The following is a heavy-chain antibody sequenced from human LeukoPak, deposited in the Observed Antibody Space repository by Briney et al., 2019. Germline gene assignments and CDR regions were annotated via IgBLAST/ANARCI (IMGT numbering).Heavy chain of an antibody. V-gene: IGHV3-30*02. CDR2: IRSDGSNK. Sequence: GGSLRLSCAASGFTFSNYGMLWVRQAPGKGLEWASFIRSDGSNKYYADSVKGRFTISRDNSKNTLYLQMNSLRVEDTAVYYCAKDRTELGDFVDYWGQGTLVSVSS. D-gene: IGHD2-21*02. CDR1: GFTFSNYG. J-gene: IGHJ4*02. CDR3: AKDRTELGDFVDY.